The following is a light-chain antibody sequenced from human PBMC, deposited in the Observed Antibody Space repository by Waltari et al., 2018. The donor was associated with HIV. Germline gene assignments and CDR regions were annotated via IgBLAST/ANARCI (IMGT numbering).Light chain of an antibody. CDR1: QSLSSN. CDR2: GES. V-gene: IGKV3-15*01. J-gene: IGKJ4*01. Sequence: EIVMTQSPATLSVSSGERATLSCRASQSLSSNLAWYQQKPGQAPRLLIYGESTRATGIPARFSGSGSGTEFTLTISSLQSEDFAVYYCQQYTNWPLTFGGGTKVEIK. CDR3: QQYTNWPLT.